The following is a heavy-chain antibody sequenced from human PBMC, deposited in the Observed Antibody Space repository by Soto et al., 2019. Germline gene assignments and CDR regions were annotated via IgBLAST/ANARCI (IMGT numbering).Heavy chain of an antibody. D-gene: IGHD2-15*01. J-gene: IGHJ5*02. CDR2: IYSGGST. CDR1: GFTVSSNY. V-gene: IGHV3-66*04. Sequence: EVQLVESGGGLVQPGGSLRLSCAASGFTVSSNYMSWVRQAPGKGLEWVSVIYSGGSTYYADSVKGRFTISRDNSKNTLYLQMNSLRAEDTAVYYCARPYCSGGSCFPSSWFDPWGQGTLVTVSS. CDR3: ARPYCSGGSCFPSSWFDP.